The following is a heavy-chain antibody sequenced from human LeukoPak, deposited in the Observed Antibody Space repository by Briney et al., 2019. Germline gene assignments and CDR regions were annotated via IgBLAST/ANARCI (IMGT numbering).Heavy chain of an antibody. CDR1: GGTFSSYA. J-gene: IGHJ4*02. CDR3: ARDGLLLWFGESHYFDY. V-gene: IGHV1-69*04. CDR2: IIPILGIA. D-gene: IGHD3-10*01. Sequence: ASVKVSCTASGGTFSSYAISWVRQAPGQGLEWMGRIIPILGIANYAQKFQGRVTITADKSTSTAYMELSSLRSEDTAVYYCARDGLLLWFGESHYFDYWGQGTLVTVSS.